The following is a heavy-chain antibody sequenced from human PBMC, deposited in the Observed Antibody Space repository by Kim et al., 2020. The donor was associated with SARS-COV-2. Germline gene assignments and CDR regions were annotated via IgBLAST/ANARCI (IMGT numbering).Heavy chain of an antibody. CDR3: ARGDLRYYSGSGNDY. J-gene: IGHJ4*02. Sequence: ASVKVSCKTSGYTFTSYARNWVRQAPGHGLEWLGWINTNAGNPTYAQGFTGRFVFSLDTSVSTAFLQIDSLKAEDTGVYYCARGDLRYYSGSGNDYWGQG. D-gene: IGHD3-10*01. CDR1: GYTFTSYA. V-gene: IGHV7-4-1*01. CDR2: INTNAGNP.